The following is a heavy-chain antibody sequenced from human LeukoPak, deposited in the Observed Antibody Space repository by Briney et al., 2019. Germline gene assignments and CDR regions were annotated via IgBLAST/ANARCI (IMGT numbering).Heavy chain of an antibody. CDR3: ARDGYDYVWGSYPFDY. Sequence: ALVKVSCKVSGYTLTELSMHWVRQAPGQGLEWMGWINPNSGGTNYAQKFQGRVTMTRDTSISTAYMELSRLRSDDTAVYYCARDGYDYVWGSYPFDYWGQGTLVTVSS. CDR1: GYTLTELS. V-gene: IGHV1-2*02. D-gene: IGHD3-16*02. CDR2: INPNSGGT. J-gene: IGHJ4*02.